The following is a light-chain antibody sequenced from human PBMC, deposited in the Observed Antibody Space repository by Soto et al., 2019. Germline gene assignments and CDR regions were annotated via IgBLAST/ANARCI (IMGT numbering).Light chain of an antibody. CDR2: DAS. V-gene: IGKV1-5*01. CDR3: QQYETFSGT. Sequence: GDRVTITCRASQSVSGWLAWYQQKPGEAPKLLIYDASALPRGVPSRFSGSGSGTKFTLTIASLQPDDFATYYCQQYETFSGTFGPGTKVDI. J-gene: IGKJ1*01. CDR1: QSVSGW.